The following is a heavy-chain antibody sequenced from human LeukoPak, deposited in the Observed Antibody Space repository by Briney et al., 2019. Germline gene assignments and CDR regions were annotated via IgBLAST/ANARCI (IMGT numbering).Heavy chain of an antibody. D-gene: IGHD6-13*01. J-gene: IGHJ4*02. Sequence: GGSLRLSCAASGFTFSSYAMRWVRQAPGKGLEWVSAISDSGGSTYYADSVKGRFTISRDNSKNTLYLQMNSLRAEDTAVYYCAKDPSPYSSSWNHFDYWGQGTLVTVSS. CDR1: GFTFSSYA. CDR3: AKDPSPYSSSWNHFDY. V-gene: IGHV3-23*01. CDR2: ISDSGGST.